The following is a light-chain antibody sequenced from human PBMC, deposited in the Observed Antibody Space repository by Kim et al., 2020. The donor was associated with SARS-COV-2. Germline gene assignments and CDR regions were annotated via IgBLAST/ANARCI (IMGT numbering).Light chain of an antibody. Sequence: DIVMTQSPLSLPVTPGEPASISCRSSQSLPHSNGYNYLDWYLQKPGQSPQLLIYLGSNRASGVPDRFSGSGSGTDFTLKISRVEAEDVGVYYCMQALQTSVTFGQGTKVDIK. CDR1: QSLPHSNGYNY. J-gene: IGKJ1*01. V-gene: IGKV2-28*01. CDR3: MQALQTSVT. CDR2: LGS.